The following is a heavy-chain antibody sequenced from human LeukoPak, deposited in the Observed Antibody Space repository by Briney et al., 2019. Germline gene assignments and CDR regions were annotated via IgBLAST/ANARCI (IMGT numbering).Heavy chain of an antibody. J-gene: IGHJ4*02. CDR2: ISSSSYI. CDR1: GFTFSSYS. D-gene: IGHD5-12*01. CDR3: ARDIVSRDGYNSRDY. V-gene: IGHV3-21*01. Sequence: GGSLRLSCAASGFTFSSYSMNWVRQAPGKGLEWVSSISSSSYIYYADSVKGRFTISRDNAKNSLYLQMNSLRAEDTAVYYCARDIVSRDGYNSRDYWGQGTLVTVSS.